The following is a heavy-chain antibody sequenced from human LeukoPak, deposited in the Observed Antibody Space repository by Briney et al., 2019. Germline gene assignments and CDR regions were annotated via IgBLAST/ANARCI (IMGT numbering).Heavy chain of an antibody. D-gene: IGHD3-10*01. CDR1: GDSVSSNSAA. J-gene: IGHJ4*02. V-gene: IGHV6-1*01. Sequence: SQTLSLTCAISGDSVSSNSAAWNRIRQSPWRGLEWLGRTYYGSEWYNDYAVSVKSRITINPDTSQNQFSLQLNSVTPEDTAVYYCARGRWLLWFGELLSNIDHWGQGTLVTVSS. CDR2: TYYGSEWYN. CDR3: ARGRWLLWFGELLSNIDH.